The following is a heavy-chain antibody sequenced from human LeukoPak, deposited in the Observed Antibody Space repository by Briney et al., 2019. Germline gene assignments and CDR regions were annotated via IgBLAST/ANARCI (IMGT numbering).Heavy chain of an antibody. D-gene: IGHD3-22*01. CDR2: IIPIFGTA. Sequence: ASVKVSCKASGGTFSSYAISWVRQAPGQGLEWMGGIIPIFGTANYAQKFQGRVTITADESTSTAYMELSSLRSEDTAVYYCASSYYDSSDYYKSPKYFQHWGQGTLVTVSS. J-gene: IGHJ1*01. V-gene: IGHV1-69*13. CDR3: ASSYYDSSDYYKSPKYFQH. CDR1: GGTFSSYA.